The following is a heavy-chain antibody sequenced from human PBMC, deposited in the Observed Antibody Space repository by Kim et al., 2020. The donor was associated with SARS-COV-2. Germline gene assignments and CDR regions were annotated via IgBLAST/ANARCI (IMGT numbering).Heavy chain of an antibody. D-gene: IGHD3-10*01. J-gene: IGHJ5*02. Sequence: SLKSRVTISVDTSKNQFSLKLSSVTAADTAVYYCARGALWFRELPNWFDPWGQGTLVTVSS. V-gene: IGHV4-34*01. CDR3: ARGALWFRELPNWFDP.